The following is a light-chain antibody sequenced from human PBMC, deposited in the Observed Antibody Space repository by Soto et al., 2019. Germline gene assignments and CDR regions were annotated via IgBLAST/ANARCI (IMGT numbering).Light chain of an antibody. CDR2: KFS. Sequence: VVMTQSPLSLPVTLGQPASISCRSNQSLVHSDGIAYFSWFQQRPGRSPRRLIYKFSNRDSGVQARFSGSGSGNDFALKISRVEAEDVGVYFLMQGKQLTITFGQGARTEIK. V-gene: IGKV2-30*02. CDR3: MQGKQLTIT. CDR1: QSLVHSDGIAY. J-gene: IGKJ5*01.